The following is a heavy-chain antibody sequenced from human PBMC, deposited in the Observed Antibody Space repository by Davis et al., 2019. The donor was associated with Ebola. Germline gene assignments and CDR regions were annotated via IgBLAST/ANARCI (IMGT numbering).Heavy chain of an antibody. J-gene: IGHJ4*02. CDR1: GFTFSDYY. D-gene: IGHD6-19*01. CDR2: IWYDGSNK. CDR3: ARWAVAGRHDYFDY. Sequence: PGGSLRLSCAASGFTFSDYYMSWIRQAPGKGLEWVAVIWYDGSNKYYADSVKGRFTISRDNSKNTLYLQMNSLRAEDTAVYYCARWAVAGRHDYFDYWGQGTLVTVSS. V-gene: IGHV3-33*08.